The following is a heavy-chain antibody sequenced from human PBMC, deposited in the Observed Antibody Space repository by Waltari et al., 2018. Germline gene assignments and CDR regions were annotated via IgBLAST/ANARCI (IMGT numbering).Heavy chain of an antibody. CDR3: AKGGGNYAFHAFDI. CDR1: GGTFSSYA. J-gene: IGHJ3*02. Sequence: VQLVQSGAEVKKPGSSVKVSCKASGGTFSSYAMSWVRQAPGKGLEWVSAISGSGGSTYYADSVKGRFTISRDNSKNTLYLQMNSLRAEDTAVYYCAKGGGNYAFHAFDIWGQGTMVTVSS. CDR2: ISGSGGST. V-gene: IGHV3-23*04. D-gene: IGHD3-16*01.